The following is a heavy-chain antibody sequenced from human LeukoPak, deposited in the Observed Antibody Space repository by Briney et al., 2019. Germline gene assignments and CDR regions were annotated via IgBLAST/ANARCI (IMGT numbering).Heavy chain of an antibody. J-gene: IGHJ6*03. D-gene: IGHD3-16*01. CDR1: GGSINTYY. V-gene: IGHV4-59*08. Sequence: SETLSLTCTVFGGSINTYYWSWIRQSPGKGLEFIGYIYSSGSTDYNPSLKNRVVISIDTSKSQFSLKMNSVTAADTAVYYCARRGTPYYYYYMDVWGKGTTVTVSS. CDR3: ARRGTPYYYYYMDV. CDR2: IYSSGST.